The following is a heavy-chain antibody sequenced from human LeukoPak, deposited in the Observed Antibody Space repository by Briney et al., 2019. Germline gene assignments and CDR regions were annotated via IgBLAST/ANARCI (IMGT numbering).Heavy chain of an antibody. CDR1: GYSFTSYW. V-gene: IGHV5-51*01. CDR2: IYPYDSET. J-gene: IGHJ4*02. D-gene: IGHD6-13*01. Sequence: GESLKISCKGSGYSFTSYWIGWVRQMPGKGLEWLGIIYPYDSETRYSPSFQGQVTISADKSISTAYLQWSSLKASDTAMYYCARHPITYRGIAAAGPDYWGQGTLVTASS. CDR3: ARHPITYRGIAAAGPDY.